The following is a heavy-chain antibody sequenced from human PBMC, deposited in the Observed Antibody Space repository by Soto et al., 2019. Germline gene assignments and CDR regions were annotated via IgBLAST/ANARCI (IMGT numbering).Heavy chain of an antibody. V-gene: IGHV4-61*01. CDR1: GGSVSSGSYY. D-gene: IGHD5-18*01. CDR2: IYYSGST. CDR3: ARALDTALVPPHHFDY. J-gene: IGHJ4*02. Sequence: PSETLSLTCAVSGGSVSSGSYYWSWIRQPPGKGLEWIGYIYYSGSTNYNPSLKSRVTISVDTSKNQFSLKLSSVTAADTAVYYCARALDTALVPPHHFDYWGQGTLVTVSS.